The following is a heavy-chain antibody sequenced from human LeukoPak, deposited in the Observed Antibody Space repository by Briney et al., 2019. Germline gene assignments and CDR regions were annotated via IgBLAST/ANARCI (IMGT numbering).Heavy chain of an antibody. CDR1: GFTFSSYA. CDR3: ATYSTRNAREFQS. D-gene: IGHD4-11*01. Sequence: GGSLRLSCAASGFTFSSYAMSWVRQAPGKGLEWVSAISGSGGSTYYADSVKGRFTISRDNAKMSLYLQMNSLRVEDTAVYYCATYSTRNAREFQSWGQGTLVTVSS. V-gene: IGHV3-23*01. CDR2: ISGSGGST. J-gene: IGHJ1*01.